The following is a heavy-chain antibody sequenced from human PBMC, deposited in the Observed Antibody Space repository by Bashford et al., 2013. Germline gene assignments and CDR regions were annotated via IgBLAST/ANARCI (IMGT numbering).Heavy chain of an antibody. Sequence: SETLSLTCTVSGGSVSGGLYYWTWVRQAAGKGLEWIGRLSTSGDTNYNPSLKSRVAISVDTSKNEFSLKLSSVTAADTAVYYCARHCLMDYDFWSGMGDNWFDPWGQGTLVTVSS. CDR1: GGSVSGGLYY. V-gene: IGHV4-61*02. D-gene: IGHD3-3*01. CDR2: LSTSGDT. CDR3: ARHCLMDYDFWSGMGDNWFDP. J-gene: IGHJ5*02.